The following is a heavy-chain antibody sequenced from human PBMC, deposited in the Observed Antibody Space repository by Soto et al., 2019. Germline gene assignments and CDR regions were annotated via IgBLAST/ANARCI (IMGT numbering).Heavy chain of an antibody. V-gene: IGHV4-30-2*01. J-gene: IGHJ4*02. CDR3: ARGRGFGSQDDRQDY. Sequence: SETLSLTCDVSGDTISTGGYTWAWVRQPPGKALEWIGYTYHSGNPYYNPSLKSRVIISVDRSKNQFSLKLRSVTAADTAVYYFARGRGFGSQDDRQDYWGQGTLVTVSS. D-gene: IGHD3-10*01. CDR1: GDTISTGGYT. CDR2: TYHSGNP.